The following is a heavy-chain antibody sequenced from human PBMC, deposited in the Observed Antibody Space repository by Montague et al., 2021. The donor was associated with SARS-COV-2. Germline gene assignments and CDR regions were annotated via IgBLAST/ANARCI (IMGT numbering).Heavy chain of an antibody. CDR3: ARTTWLRGYFDL. J-gene: IGHJ2*01. Sequence: SETLSLTCTVSGGSIRSSSYYWGWIHQPPGKGLECIGSIYYSGSTYHNPSLKSRVTISVDTSKNHFSLKLSSVTAADTAVYYCARTTWLRGYFDLWGRGTLVTVPS. D-gene: IGHD5-12*01. V-gene: IGHV4-39*07. CDR1: GGSIRSSSYY. CDR2: IYYSGST.